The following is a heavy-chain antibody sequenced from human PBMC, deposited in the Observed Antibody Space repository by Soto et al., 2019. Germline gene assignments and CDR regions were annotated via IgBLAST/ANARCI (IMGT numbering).Heavy chain of an antibody. Sequence: QVQLVQSGAEVKKPGSSVKVSCKASGGTFSSYAISWVRQAPGQGLEWMGGIVPIFGTAAYAQKFQGRVTITADQSTSTTYREVSSLRYEEPDVYFGASAYCSGGNCYRGYYYYAMDVLGQGTTVTVSS. D-gene: IGHD2-15*01. V-gene: IGHV1-69*01. CDR3: ASAYCSGGNCYRGYYYYAMDV. CDR2: IVPIFGTA. J-gene: IGHJ6*02. CDR1: GGTFSSYA.